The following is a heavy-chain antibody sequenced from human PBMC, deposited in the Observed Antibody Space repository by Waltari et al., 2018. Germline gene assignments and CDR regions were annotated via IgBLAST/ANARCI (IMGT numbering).Heavy chain of an antibody. J-gene: IGHJ4*02. CDR3: ARGVVDY. V-gene: IGHV3-7*01. CDR1: GFTFSRYW. Sequence: EVQLVESGGGLVQPGGSLSLSCAASGFTFSRYWMSWVRQAPGKGLEWVANIKQDGSEKYYVDSVKGRFTISRDNAKNSLYLQMNSLRAEDTAVYYCARGVVDYWGQGTLVTVSS. CDR2: IKQDGSEK. D-gene: IGHD2-15*01.